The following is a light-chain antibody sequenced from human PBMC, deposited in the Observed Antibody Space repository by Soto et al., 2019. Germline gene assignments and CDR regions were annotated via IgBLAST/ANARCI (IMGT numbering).Light chain of an antibody. CDR1: QSVNRY. CDR3: QQRKDWPPIT. CDR2: AAS. Sequence: ETVLTQSPATLSLSPGERATLSCRASQSVNRYLAWYQQKPGQAPRLLIYAASNRATGIPARFSGSGFGTDFTLTISSLEPEDFAVYYCQQRKDWPPITFGQGTRLEIK. V-gene: IGKV3-11*01. J-gene: IGKJ5*01.